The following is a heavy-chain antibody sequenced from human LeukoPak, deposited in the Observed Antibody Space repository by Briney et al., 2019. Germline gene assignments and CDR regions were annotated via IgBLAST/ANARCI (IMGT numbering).Heavy chain of an antibody. D-gene: IGHD3-22*01. Sequence: PSETLSLTCTVSVGSISNYYWTWIRQPPGKGLEWIGYIDYGGSTNYNPSLTSRVTISVDTSKNQFSLKLSSVTAADTAVYYCARGSLSGSGWFDPWGQGTLVTVSP. V-gene: IGHV4-59*01. J-gene: IGHJ5*02. CDR1: VGSISNYY. CDR3: ARGSLSGSGWFDP. CDR2: IDYGGST.